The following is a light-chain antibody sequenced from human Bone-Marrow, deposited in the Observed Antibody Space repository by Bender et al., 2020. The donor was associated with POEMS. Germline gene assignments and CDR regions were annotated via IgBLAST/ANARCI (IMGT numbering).Light chain of an antibody. CDR1: SSDVGAYNY. V-gene: IGLV2-14*03. CDR2: DVS. Sequence: QSALTQPASVSGSPGQSITISCTGTSSDVGAYNYVSWYQQHPGKAPKLMIFDVSNRPSGVSSRFSGSKSGHTASLTISGLQTEDEADYYCSSDTSTNTRFVFGTGTKVTVL. J-gene: IGLJ1*01. CDR3: SSDTSTNTRFV.